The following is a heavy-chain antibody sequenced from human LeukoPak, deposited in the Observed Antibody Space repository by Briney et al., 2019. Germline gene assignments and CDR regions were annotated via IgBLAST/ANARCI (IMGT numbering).Heavy chain of an antibody. J-gene: IGHJ4*02. CDR2: MGKTAGDT. D-gene: IGHD6-13*01. V-gene: IGHV3-13*04. CDR1: GFTFSTYD. Sequence: GGSLRLSCAASGFTFSTYDMHWVRQATGKGLEWVSGMGKTAGDTYYSGSVKGRFTISRENAKNSMYLEMNSLEAGDTAVYYCARGAAGFDYWGQGTLVSVSS. CDR3: ARGAAGFDY.